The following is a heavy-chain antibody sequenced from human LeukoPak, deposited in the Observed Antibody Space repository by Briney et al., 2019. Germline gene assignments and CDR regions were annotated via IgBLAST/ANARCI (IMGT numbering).Heavy chain of an antibody. D-gene: IGHD3-10*01. J-gene: IGHJ3*02. CDR3: ARDTFPTPSQHITMVRRDDAFDI. Sequence: ASVKVSCKASGYTFTTYYVHWVRQAPGQGLEWMGIINPSGGSTSYAQKFQGRVTMTRDMSTSTVYMELSSLRSDDTALYYCARDTFPTPSQHITMVRRDDAFDIWGQGTMVTASS. CDR1: GYTFTTYY. CDR2: INPSGGST. V-gene: IGHV1-46*01.